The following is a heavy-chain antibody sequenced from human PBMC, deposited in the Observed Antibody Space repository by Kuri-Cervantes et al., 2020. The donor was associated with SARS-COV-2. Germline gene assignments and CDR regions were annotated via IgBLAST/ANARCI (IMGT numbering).Heavy chain of an antibody. CDR1: GFTFSSYA. CDR3: ARVVVPAATGDYYYYYMDV. CDR2: ISGSGGST. J-gene: IGHJ6*03. D-gene: IGHD2-2*01. Sequence: GGSLRLSCAASGFTFSSYAMSWVRQAPGKGLEWVSAISGSGGSTYYADSVKGRFTISRDNSKNTLYLQMNSLRAEDTAVYYCARVVVPAATGDYYYYYMDVWGKGTTVTDSS. V-gene: IGHV3-23*01.